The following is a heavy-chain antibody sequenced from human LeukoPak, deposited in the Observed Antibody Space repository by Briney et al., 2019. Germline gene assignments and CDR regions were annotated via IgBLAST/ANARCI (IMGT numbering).Heavy chain of an antibody. J-gene: IGHJ4*02. CDR2: TSAYNGNT. D-gene: IGHD3-22*01. CDR3: AREGTYYYDSSGSNFDY. V-gene: IGHV1-18*01. CDR1: GYTFTSYG. Sequence: ASVKVSCKASGYTFTSYGISWVRQAPGQGLEWMGWTSAYNGNTNYAQKVQGRVTMTTDTSTSTAYMELRSLRSDDTAVYYCAREGTYYYDSSGSNFDYWGQGTLVTVSS.